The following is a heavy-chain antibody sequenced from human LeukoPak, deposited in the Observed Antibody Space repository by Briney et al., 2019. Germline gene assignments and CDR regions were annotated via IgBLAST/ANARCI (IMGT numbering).Heavy chain of an antibody. J-gene: IGHJ4*02. CDR1: GYIFTSCY. Sequence: ASVKLSCKSSGYIFTSCYMHWVRQAPGQGPEWMGKINPSGGSTSYAQKFHGRVTMTRDTSTSTVYMELSSLRSEDTAVYYCARDPCGGDCHFDYWGQGALVTVSS. CDR3: ARDPCGGDCHFDY. CDR2: INPSGGST. V-gene: IGHV1-46*01. D-gene: IGHD2-21*02.